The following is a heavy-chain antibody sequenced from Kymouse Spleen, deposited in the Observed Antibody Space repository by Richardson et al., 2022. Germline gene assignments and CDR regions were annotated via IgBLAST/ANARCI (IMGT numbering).Heavy chain of an antibody. Sequence: EVQLVESGGGLVQPGGSLRLSCAASGFTFSSYSMNWVRQAPGKGLEWVSYISSSSSTIYYADSVKGRFTISRDNAKNSLYLQMNSLRDEDTAVYYCARVYSSGWYYGMDVWGQGTTVTVSS. CDR2: ISSSSSTI. CDR3: ARVYSSGWYYGMDV. V-gene: IGHV3-48*02. D-gene: IGHD6-19*01. J-gene: IGHJ6*02. CDR1: GFTFSSYS.